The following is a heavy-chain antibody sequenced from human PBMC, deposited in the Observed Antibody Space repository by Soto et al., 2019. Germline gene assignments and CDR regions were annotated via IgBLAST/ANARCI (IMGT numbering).Heavy chain of an antibody. Sequence: EVQLLESGGGLVQPGGSLRLSCAASGLTFRNYAMTWVRQAPGKGPEWVSTVSGNGGETFYADSVKGRFTISRDNSKDTFYLIMKSLRVEDTAVYYCAKGGHQSFFDYWGQGTPVADSS. CDR3: AKGGHQSFFDY. CDR1: GLTFRNYA. CDR2: VSGNGGET. D-gene: IGHD2-2*01. V-gene: IGHV3-23*01. J-gene: IGHJ4*02.